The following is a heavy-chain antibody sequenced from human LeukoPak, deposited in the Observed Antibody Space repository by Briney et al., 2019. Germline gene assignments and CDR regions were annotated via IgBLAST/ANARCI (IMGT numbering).Heavy chain of an antibody. CDR2: ISGSGGST. D-gene: IGHD3-10*01. CDR1: GFTFSSYA. Sequence: GGSLRLTCAASGFTFSSYAMSWVRQAPGKGLEWVSAISGSGGSTYYADSVKGRFTISRDNSKNTLYLQMNSLRAEDTAVYYCAKSSVRGVIRDAFDIWGQGTMVTVSS. J-gene: IGHJ3*02. CDR3: AKSSVRGVIRDAFDI. V-gene: IGHV3-23*01.